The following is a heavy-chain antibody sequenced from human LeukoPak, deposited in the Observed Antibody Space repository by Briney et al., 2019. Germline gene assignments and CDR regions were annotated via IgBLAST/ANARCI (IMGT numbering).Heavy chain of an antibody. Sequence: GGSLRLSCAASGFTFSSYAMHWVRQAPGKGLEWVAVISCDGSNKYYADSVKGRFTISRDNSKNTLYLQMNSLRAEDTAVYYCAKYYYGSGDVWGKGTTVTVSS. V-gene: IGHV3-30*04. CDR3: AKYYYGSGDV. CDR1: GFTFSSYA. J-gene: IGHJ6*04. CDR2: ISCDGSNK. D-gene: IGHD3-10*01.